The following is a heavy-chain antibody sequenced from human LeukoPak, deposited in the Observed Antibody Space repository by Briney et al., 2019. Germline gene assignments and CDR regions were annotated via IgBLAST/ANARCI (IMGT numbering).Heavy chain of an antibody. D-gene: IGHD3-22*01. Sequence: PSETLSLTCTVSGGSISSYYWSWIRQPPGKGLECIGYIYYSGSTNYNPSLKSRVTISVDTSKNQFSLKLSSVTAADTAVYYCARDYYDSSGYPNWFDPWGQGTLVTVSS. CDR1: GGSISSYY. CDR2: IYYSGST. CDR3: ARDYYDSSGYPNWFDP. J-gene: IGHJ5*02. V-gene: IGHV4-59*01.